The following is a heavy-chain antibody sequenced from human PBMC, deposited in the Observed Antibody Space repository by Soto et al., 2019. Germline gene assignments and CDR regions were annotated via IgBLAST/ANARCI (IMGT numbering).Heavy chain of an antibody. Sequence: GXSLRLSCAASGFTFSSCALGWFRQAPVKGLEWVSDIIDSGASTYYADSVKGRFTISRDNSKSTLYLQMNSLRAEDTALYYCAKGRSYYYYYGVDVWGQGTTVTVSS. CDR1: GFTFSSCA. CDR2: IIDSGAST. J-gene: IGHJ6*02. CDR3: AKGRSYYYYYGVDV. V-gene: IGHV3-23*01.